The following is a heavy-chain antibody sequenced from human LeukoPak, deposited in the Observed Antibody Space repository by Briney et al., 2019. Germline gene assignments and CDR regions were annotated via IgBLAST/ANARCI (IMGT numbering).Heavy chain of an antibody. CDR3: ARDAVYDILTGLYMDV. V-gene: IGHV4-61*02. CDR1: GASISSDNYY. D-gene: IGHD3-9*01. CDR2: ISSSGST. Sequence: SSQTLSLTCTVSGASISSDNYYWSWIRQPAGKGLEYIGRISSSGSTNYNPSLKSRVTMSVDTSKNQFSLKLSSVTAADTAVYFCARDAVYDILTGLYMDVWGKGTTVTISS. J-gene: IGHJ6*03.